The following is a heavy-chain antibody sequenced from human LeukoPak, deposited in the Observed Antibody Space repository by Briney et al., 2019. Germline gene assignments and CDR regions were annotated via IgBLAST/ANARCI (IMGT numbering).Heavy chain of an antibody. V-gene: IGHV4-61*05. CDR2: IYYSGST. D-gene: IGHD1-26*01. CDR3: ARLSGSPDYYYGMDV. Sequence: PSETPSLTCTVSGGSISSSSYYWSWIRQPPGKGLEWIGYIYYSGSTNYNPSLKSRVTISVDTSKNQFSLKLSSVTAADTAVYYCARLSGSPDYYYGMDVWGQGTTVTVSS. J-gene: IGHJ6*02. CDR1: GGSISSSSYY.